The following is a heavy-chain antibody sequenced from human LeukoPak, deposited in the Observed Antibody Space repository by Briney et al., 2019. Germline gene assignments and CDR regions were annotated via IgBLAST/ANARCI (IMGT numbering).Heavy chain of an antibody. CDR3: ARSNEVGFLGDV. CDR2: ISYSGST. V-gene: IGHV4-59*08. Sequence: SETLSLTCTVSGGSISSHYWSWIRQPPGKGLEWIGYISYSGSTNYNPSLKSRVTISADTSKNQFSLKLSSVTAADTAVYYCARSNEVGFLGDVWGQGTTVTVSS. CDR1: GGSISSHY. J-gene: IGHJ6*02. D-gene: IGHD2-8*01.